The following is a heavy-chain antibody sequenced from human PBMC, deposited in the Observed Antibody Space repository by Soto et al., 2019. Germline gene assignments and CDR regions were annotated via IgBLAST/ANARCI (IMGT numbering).Heavy chain of an antibody. CDR3: ARHYCSSTRCLDLSHYYYGMDV. CDR1: GFTFSDYY. J-gene: IGHJ6*02. CDR2: ISSSSSYT. V-gene: IGHV3-11*06. Sequence: QVQLVESGGGLVKPGGSLRLSCAASGFTFSDYYMSWIRQAPGKGLEWVSYISSSSSYTNYADSVKGRFNISTDNAKNSLYLQMNGLRAEDSAVYYCARHYCSSTRCLDLSHYYYGMDVWGQGTTVTVSS. D-gene: IGHD2-2*01.